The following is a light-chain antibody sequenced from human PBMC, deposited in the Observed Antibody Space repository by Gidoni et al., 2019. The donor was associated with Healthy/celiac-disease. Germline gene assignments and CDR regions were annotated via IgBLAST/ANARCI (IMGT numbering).Light chain of an antibody. CDR1: QSVLYSSNNKNY. J-gene: IGKJ1*01. CDR2: CAS. Sequence: DLVMTTSQDSLDVSLGQRATINCKSSQSVLYSSNNKNYLAWYHQKPGQPPKLLIYCASTRESGVPDRFSGSGSGTDFTLTISSLQAEDVAVYYCQQYYSTPPTFGQGTKVEIK. CDR3: QQYYSTPPT. V-gene: IGKV4-1*01.